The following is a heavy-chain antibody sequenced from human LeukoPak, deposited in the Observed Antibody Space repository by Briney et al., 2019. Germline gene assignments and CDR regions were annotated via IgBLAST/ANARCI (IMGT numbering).Heavy chain of an antibody. CDR3: ARSAYYYDTSGYTPDGFDI. CDR1: GYXFTGYY. D-gene: IGHD3-22*01. CDR2: INPNRGGT. V-gene: IGHV1-2*02. J-gene: IGHJ3*02. Sequence: VASVKVSCTASGYXFTGYYIHWVRQAPGQGLEWVGWINPNRGGTNYAQNFQGRVTMTRDTSISTAYMELSRLRSDETAVYYCARSAYYYDTSGYTPDGFDIWGQGTMVTVSS.